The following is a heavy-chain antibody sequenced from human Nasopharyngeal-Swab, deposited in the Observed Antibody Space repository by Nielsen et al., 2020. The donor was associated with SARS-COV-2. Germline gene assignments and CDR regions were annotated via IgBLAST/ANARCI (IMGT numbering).Heavy chain of an antibody. CDR1: GFTVSSNY. Sequence: SLRLSCAASGFTVSSNYMSWVRQAPGKGLEWVSGISWNSGSIGYADSVKGRFTISRDNAKNSLYLQMNSLRAEDTALYYCAKGGYCSGGSCLNWFDPWGQGTLVTVSS. V-gene: IGHV3-9*01. J-gene: IGHJ5*02. CDR3: AKGGYCSGGSCLNWFDP. CDR2: ISWNSGSI. D-gene: IGHD2-15*01.